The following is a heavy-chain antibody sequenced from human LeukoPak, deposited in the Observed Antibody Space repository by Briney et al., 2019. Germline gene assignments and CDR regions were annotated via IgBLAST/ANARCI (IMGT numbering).Heavy chain of an antibody. D-gene: IGHD5-18*01. CDR3: ARGFVERGYTYGYVMDFDY. CDR1: GFTFSSYA. CDR2: ISYDESNK. Sequence: PGGSLRLSCAASGFTFSSYAMHWVRQAPGKGLEWVAVISYDESNKYYADSAKGRFTISRDNSKNTLYLQMNSLRAEDTAVYYCARGFVERGYTYGYVMDFDYWGQGTLVTVSS. V-gene: IGHV3-30*04. J-gene: IGHJ4*02.